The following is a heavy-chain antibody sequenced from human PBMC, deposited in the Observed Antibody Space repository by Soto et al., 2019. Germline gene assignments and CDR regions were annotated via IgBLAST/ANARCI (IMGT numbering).Heavy chain of an antibody. V-gene: IGHV5-51*01. J-gene: IGHJ4*02. Sequence: PGESLKSTCTASGYNFANYWIGWIRQMPGKALEWMGIIYPGNSDTRYSPSFQGQVTISADTSISTAYLEWSSLKASDTAIYYCARHVYYDVLKKNYWGQGTLVTVSS. CDR2: IYPGNSDT. CDR1: GYNFANYW. D-gene: IGHD3-9*01. CDR3: ARHVYYDVLKKNY.